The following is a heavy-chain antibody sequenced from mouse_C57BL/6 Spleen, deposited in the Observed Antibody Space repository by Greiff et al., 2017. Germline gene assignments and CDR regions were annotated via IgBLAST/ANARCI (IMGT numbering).Heavy chain of an antibody. CDR3: VREDYDFDY. CDR2: IRRKSSNYAT. CDR1: GFTFNTYA. V-gene: IGHV10-3*01. Sequence: EVKLMESGGGLVQPKGSLKLSCAASGFTFNTYAMHWVRQAPGKGLEWVARIRRKSSNYATYYADSVKDRFTISRDDSQSMLYLQMNNLKTEDTAMYYCVREDYDFDYWGQGTTLTVSS. D-gene: IGHD1-1*02. J-gene: IGHJ2*01.